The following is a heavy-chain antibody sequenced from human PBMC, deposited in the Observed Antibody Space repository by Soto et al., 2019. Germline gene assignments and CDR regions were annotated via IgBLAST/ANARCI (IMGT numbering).Heavy chain of an antibody. CDR2: MNPNSGNT. V-gene: IGHV1-8*01. D-gene: IGHD6-19*01. J-gene: IGHJ2*01. CDR1: GYTFTSYD. Sequence: QVQLVQSGAEVKKPGASVKVSCKASGYTFTSYDINWVRQATGQGLERMGWMNPNSGNTGYAQKFQGRVTMTRNASIGRAYMVLSSLRSEDTAVYYCARGRGSSGWYGQGWYLDLWGRGALVTVSS. CDR3: ARGRGSSGWYGQGWYLDL.